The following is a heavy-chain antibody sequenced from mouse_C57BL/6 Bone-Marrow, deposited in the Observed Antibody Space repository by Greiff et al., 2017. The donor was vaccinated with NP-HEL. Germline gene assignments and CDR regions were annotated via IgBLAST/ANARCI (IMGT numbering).Heavy chain of an antibody. D-gene: IGHD1-1*01. CDR1: GYTFTSYG. J-gene: IGHJ3*01. CDR2: IYPRSGNT. CDR3: ARVTTGGGFAY. V-gene: IGHV1-81*01. Sequence: VQLQESGAELARPGASVKLSCKASGYTFTSYGISWVKQRTGQGLEWIGEIYPRSGNTYYNEKFKGKATLTADKSSSTAYMELRSLTSEDSAVYFCARVTTGGGFAYWGQGTLVTVSA.